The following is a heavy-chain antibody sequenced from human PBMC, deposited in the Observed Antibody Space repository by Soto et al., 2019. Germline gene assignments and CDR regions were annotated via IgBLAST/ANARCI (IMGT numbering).Heavy chain of an antibody. CDR3: ARGGMVYAITGDYYYYMDV. CDR1: GGSISSYY. D-gene: IGHD2-8*01. CDR2: IYYSGST. V-gene: IGHV4-59*01. Sequence: PSETLSLTCTVSGGSISSYYWSWIRQPPGKGLEWIGYIYYSGSTNYNPSLKSRVTISVDTSKNQFSLKLSSVTAADTAVYYFARGGMVYAITGDYYYYMDVWGKGTTVTVSS. J-gene: IGHJ6*03.